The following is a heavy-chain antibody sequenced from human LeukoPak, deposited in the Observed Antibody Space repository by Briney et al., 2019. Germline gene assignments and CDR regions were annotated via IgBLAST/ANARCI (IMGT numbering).Heavy chain of an antibody. CDR3: ARGTRYDSSGYYSQDLDY. J-gene: IGHJ4*02. CDR1: GFTFRTYG. D-gene: IGHD3-22*01. Sequence: GGSLRLSCAASGFTFRTYGMHWVHQAPGKGLEWAAVIWYDGSNKYYADSVKGRFTISRDNSKNTLYLQMNSLRAEDTAVYYCARGTRYDSSGYYSQDLDYWGQGTLVTVSS. V-gene: IGHV3-33*01. CDR2: IWYDGSNK.